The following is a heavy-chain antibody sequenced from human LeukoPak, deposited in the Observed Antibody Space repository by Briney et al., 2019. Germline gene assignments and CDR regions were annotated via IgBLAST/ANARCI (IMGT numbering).Heavy chain of an antibody. V-gene: IGHV3-73*01. D-gene: IGHD2-2*01. Sequence: GSLRLSCAASGFTFSGSAMHWVRQASGKGLEWVGRIRSKTNNYATAYATSVKGRFTISRDDSKNMAYLQMNSLKTEDTAVYYCSSGGYCSSTRCYGESWGQGTLVTVSS. CDR1: GFTFSGSA. CDR3: SSGGYCSSTRCYGES. J-gene: IGHJ4*02. CDR2: IRSKTNNYAT.